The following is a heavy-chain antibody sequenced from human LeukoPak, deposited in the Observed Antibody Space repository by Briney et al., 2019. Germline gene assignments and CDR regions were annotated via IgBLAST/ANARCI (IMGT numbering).Heavy chain of an antibody. CDR3: AKSGSRVGTCDY. J-gene: IGHJ4*02. Sequence: GGSLRLSCAASGFTFNTYAMGWVRKAPGKGLEWVSAISRDKTTYYADSVNGRFTISRDNSKNTLYLQMNGLRAEDTAVYYCAKSGSRVGTCDYWGQGTLVTVSS. CDR1: GFTFNTYA. V-gene: IGHV3-23*01. CDR2: ISRDKTT. D-gene: IGHD3-10*01.